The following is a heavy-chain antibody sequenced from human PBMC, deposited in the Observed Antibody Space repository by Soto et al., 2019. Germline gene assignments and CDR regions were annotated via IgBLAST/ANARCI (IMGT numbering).Heavy chain of an antibody. Sequence: ASVKVSCKASGYTFTSYGISWVRQAPGQGLEWMGWISAYNGNTNYAQKFQDRVTMATDTSTNTAYMYLTSLRSDDTAVYFCARVYCPSTTYTPDFTFDYWGLGTLVTVSS. V-gene: IGHV1-18*01. CDR3: ARVYCPSTTYTPDFTFDY. J-gene: IGHJ4*01. CDR2: ISAYNGNT. CDR1: GYTFTSYG. D-gene: IGHD2-2*01.